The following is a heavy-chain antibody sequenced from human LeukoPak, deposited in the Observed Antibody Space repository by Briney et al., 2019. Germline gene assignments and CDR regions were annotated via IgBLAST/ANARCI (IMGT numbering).Heavy chain of an antibody. CDR3: ARVSTAMVIDY. J-gene: IGHJ4*02. Sequence: GGSLRLSCAASGFTVSSNYMGWVRQAPGKGLERVSVIYSGGSTYYADSVKGRFTISRDNSRNTLYLQMNSLRAEDTAVYYCARVSTAMVIDYWGQGTLVTVSS. V-gene: IGHV3-53*01. CDR2: IYSGGST. D-gene: IGHD5-18*01. CDR1: GFTVSSNY.